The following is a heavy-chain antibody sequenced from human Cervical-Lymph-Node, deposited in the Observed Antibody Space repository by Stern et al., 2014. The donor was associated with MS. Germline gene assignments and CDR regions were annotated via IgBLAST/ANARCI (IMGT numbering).Heavy chain of an antibody. V-gene: IGHV5-51*01. CDR2: IFPGDFDI. CDR3: ARHAIYGAFDY. Sequence: VQLVQSGAEVIKPGESLKISCKASGYSFTNSWSGWVRQKPGKDLEWMGIIFPGDFDIKYSPSFQGQITISADKSISTAYLQWNSLKASDTAIYYCARHAIYGAFDYWGQGTLVTVSS. D-gene: IGHD4-17*01. CDR1: GYSFTNSW. J-gene: IGHJ4*02.